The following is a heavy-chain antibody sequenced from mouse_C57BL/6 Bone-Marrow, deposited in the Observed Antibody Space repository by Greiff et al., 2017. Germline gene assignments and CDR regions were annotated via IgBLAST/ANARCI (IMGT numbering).Heavy chain of an antibody. CDR1: GYTFTDYY. Sequence: EVQLQQSGPELVKPGASVKISCKASGYTFTDYYMNWVKQSHGKSLEWIGDINPNNGGTSYNQKFKGKATLTVDKSSSTAYMELRSLTSEDSAVYYCERQNDDGRYFDVWGTGTTVTVSS. CDR3: ERQNDDGRYFDV. D-gene: IGHD2-4*01. CDR2: INPNNGGT. V-gene: IGHV1-26*01. J-gene: IGHJ1*03.